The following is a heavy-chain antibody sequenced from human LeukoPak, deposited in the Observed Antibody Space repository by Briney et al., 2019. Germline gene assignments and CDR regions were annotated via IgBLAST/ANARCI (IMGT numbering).Heavy chain of an antibody. D-gene: IGHD2-15*01. CDR1: GFTFSDYY. J-gene: IGHJ6*03. CDR2: ISSSGSTI. Sequence: PGGSLRLSCAASGFTFSDYYMSWIRQAPGKGLEWVSYISSSGSTIYYADSVKGRFTISRDNAKNSLYLQMNSLRAEDTAVYYCASLDCSGGSCYPYYYYYYMDVWGRGTTVTVSS. CDR3: ASLDCSGGSCYPYYYYYYMDV. V-gene: IGHV3-11*01.